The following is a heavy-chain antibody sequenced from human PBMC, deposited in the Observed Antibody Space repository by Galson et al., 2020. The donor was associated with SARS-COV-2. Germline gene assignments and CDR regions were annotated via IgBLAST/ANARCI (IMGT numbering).Heavy chain of an antibody. J-gene: IGHJ4*02. Sequence: ASVHVSCLASRYTYFRYGISWVRPAPAQELAWMGWISSYNGDTYYAQSLQGRATMTTDTSTSTPYIDLRSLPSNDTPVYYCARDFWYYAAGSEHGGQGTLVTVSS. D-gene: IGHD3-10*01. CDR3: ARDFWYYAAGSEH. V-gene: IGHV1-18*01. CDR2: ISSYNGDT. CDR1: RYTYFRYG.